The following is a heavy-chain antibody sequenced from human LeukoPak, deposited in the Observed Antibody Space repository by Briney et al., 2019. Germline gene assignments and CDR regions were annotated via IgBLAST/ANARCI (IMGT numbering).Heavy chain of an antibody. V-gene: IGHV3-11*04. CDR1: GFIFSDYY. J-gene: IGHJ4*02. Sequence: PGGSLRLSCVASGFIFSDYYMSWIRQAPGKGLEWVSHISSSGGSIYRADSVKGRFTISRDNAKNSLYLQMNSLRAEDTAVYYCATPYYGSENFLGYWGQGTLVTVSS. D-gene: IGHD3-10*01. CDR3: ATPYYGSENFLGY. CDR2: ISSSGGSI.